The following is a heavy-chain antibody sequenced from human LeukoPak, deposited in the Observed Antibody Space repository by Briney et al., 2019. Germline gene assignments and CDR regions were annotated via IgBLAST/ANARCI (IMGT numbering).Heavy chain of an antibody. CDR3: ARLPNYTTGWLNWFDP. J-gene: IGHJ5*02. CDR1: GFTFSSYA. CDR2: ISASGNST. D-gene: IGHD6-19*01. V-gene: IGHV3-23*01. Sequence: GGPQRLSCEASGFTFSSYAMSWSRQAPGKGLEWVSGISASGNSTYYADSVKGRFTISRDNSKNTLYLRMNSLRAEDTALYYCARLPNYTTGWLNWFDPWGQGTLVTVSS.